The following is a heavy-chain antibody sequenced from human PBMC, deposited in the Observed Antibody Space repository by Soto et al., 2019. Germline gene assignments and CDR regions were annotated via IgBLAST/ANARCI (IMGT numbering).Heavy chain of an antibody. D-gene: IGHD6-13*01. CDR1: GYTFTGYY. V-gene: IGHV1-2*04. CDR2: INPNSGGT. Sequence: ASVKVSCKASGYTFTGYYMHWVRQAPGQGLEWMGWINPNSGGTNYAQKFQGWVTMTRDTSISTAYMELSRLRSDDTAVYYCARVSSVGGIAAAGPSGYFDYWGQGTLVTVSS. CDR3: ARVSSVGGIAAAGPSGYFDY. J-gene: IGHJ4*02.